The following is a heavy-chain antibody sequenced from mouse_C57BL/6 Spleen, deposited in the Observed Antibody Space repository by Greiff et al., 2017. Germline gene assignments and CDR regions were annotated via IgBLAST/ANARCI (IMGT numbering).Heavy chain of an antibody. CDR2: ISSGSSNI. CDR3: AREYYGRGWSAY. Sequence: EVKLLESGGGLVKPGGSLKLSCEASGYTFSDYGMHWVRQAPGQGLEWVAYISSGSSNINYADTVKGRFTISRDTASSTRFLQLTSLRSEDTAMYYCAREYYGRGWSAYWGQGTLVTVSA. J-gene: IGHJ3*01. V-gene: IGHV5-17*01. D-gene: IGHD1-1*01. CDR1: GYTFSDYG.